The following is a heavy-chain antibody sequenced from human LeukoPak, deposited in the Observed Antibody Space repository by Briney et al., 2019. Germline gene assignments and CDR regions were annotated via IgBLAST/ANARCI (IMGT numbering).Heavy chain of an antibody. CDR1: GGSISSYY. CDR2: IYYSGTT. D-gene: IGHD4-17*01. Sequence: PSETLSLTCTVSGGSISSYYWSWIRQPPGKGLEWIGSIYYSGTTYYNPSLKSRVTTSVDTSKNQFSLELTSVTAADTAVYYCARYGDYSIDSWGQGTLATVSS. V-gene: IGHV4-59*08. J-gene: IGHJ4*02. CDR3: ARYGDYSIDS.